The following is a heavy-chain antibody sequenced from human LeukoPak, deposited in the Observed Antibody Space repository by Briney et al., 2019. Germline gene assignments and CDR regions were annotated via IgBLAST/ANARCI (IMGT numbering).Heavy chain of an antibody. Sequence: SETLSLTCAVSGYSISSAYYWGWIRQSPGKGLEWIGIINHRGTTFYNPPLTSRVTLSVDTSKNQFPLKLTSVIAADTAVYYCASLPFSSGYYNWFEPWGQGTLVTVSS. V-gene: IGHV4-38-2*01. J-gene: IGHJ5*02. D-gene: IGHD3-3*01. CDR1: GYSISSAYY. CDR3: ASLPFSSGYYNWFEP. CDR2: INHRGTT.